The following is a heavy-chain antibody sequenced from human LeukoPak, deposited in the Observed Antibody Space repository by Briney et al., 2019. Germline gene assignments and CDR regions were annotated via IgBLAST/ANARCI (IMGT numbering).Heavy chain of an antibody. D-gene: IGHD6-6*01. CDR1: GYSFTGYY. Sequence: ASVKVSCKASGYSFTGYYMHWVRQAPGQGLEWMGWINPNSGGTDYEQKFQGRVTMTRDTSISTAYLELGRLRSDDTAVYYCAIDSGSNTAFDYWGQGTLVTVSS. CDR2: INPNSGGT. CDR3: AIDSGSNTAFDY. J-gene: IGHJ4*02. V-gene: IGHV1-2*02.